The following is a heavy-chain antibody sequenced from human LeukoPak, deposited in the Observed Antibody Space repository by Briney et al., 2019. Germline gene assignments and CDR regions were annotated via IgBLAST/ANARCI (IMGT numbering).Heavy chain of an antibody. CDR1: GYHFTCYH. V-gene: IGHV1-2*02. CDR3: AGLGSTVKGRIDP. Sequence: ASVKVSCKASGYHFTCYHVHWVRQAPGQGLEGMGRISTDSGDAVIAQKFQGRVTMTRDTSISTAYMELSRLTSDDSAVYYCAGLGSTVKGRIDPWGQGTSVTVSS. J-gene: IGHJ5*02. D-gene: IGHD5/OR15-5a*01. CDR2: ISTDSGDA.